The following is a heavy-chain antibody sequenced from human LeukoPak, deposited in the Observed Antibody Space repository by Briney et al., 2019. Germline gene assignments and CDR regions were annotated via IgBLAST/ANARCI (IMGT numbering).Heavy chain of an antibody. D-gene: IGHD2-2*01. V-gene: IGHV3-30*04. CDR3: ARGTVPAAIVDY. CDR2: ISYDGSNK. Sequence: PGGSLRLSCAASGFTFSSYAMHWVRQAPGKGLEWVAVISYDGSNKYYADSVKGRFTISRDNAKNSLYLQMNSLRAEDTAVYYCARGTVPAAIVDYWGQGTLVTVSS. CDR1: GFTFSSYA. J-gene: IGHJ4*02.